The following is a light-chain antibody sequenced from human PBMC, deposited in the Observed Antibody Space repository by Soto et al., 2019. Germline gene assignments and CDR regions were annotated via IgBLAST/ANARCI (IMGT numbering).Light chain of an antibody. Sequence: EIVLTQSPGTLSLSVGERVTLSCRASQSVSSYLAWYQQTPGQAPRLLIYDTSNRATGTPDRFRRSGSGTDFTLTISRLEPEDFTVYCCRQYGSSPLTFGGGTTVEIK. CDR2: DTS. J-gene: IGKJ4*02. CDR1: QSVSSY. V-gene: IGKV3-20*01. CDR3: RQYGSSPLT.